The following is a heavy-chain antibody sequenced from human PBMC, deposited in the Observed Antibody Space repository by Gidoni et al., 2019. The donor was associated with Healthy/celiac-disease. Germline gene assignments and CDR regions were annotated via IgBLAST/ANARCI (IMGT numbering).Heavy chain of an antibody. CDR1: GFTFSDYY. J-gene: IGHJ3*02. Sequence: QVQLVESGGGLVKPGGSLRLSCAASGFTFSDYYMSWIRQAPGNGLQWVSYISSSGSTIYYADSVKGRFTISRDNAKNSLYLQMNSLRAEDTAVYYCATSIVGARMDDAFDIWGQGTMVTVSS. CDR3: ATSIVGARMDDAFDI. V-gene: IGHV3-11*01. CDR2: ISSSGSTI. D-gene: IGHD1-26*01.